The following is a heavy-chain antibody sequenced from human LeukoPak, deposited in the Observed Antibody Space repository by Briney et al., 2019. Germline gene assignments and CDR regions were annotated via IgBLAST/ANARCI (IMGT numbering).Heavy chain of an antibody. CDR3: ARDWGEQWLVDY. CDR1: GYTFASYY. J-gene: IGHJ4*02. CDR2: INPSGGST. D-gene: IGHD6-19*01. Sequence: ASVKVSCNASGYTFASYYMHWVRQAPGQGLEWMGIINPSGGSTSYAQKFQGRVTMTRDTSTSTVYMVLSSLRSEDTAVYYCARDWGEQWLVDYWGQGTLVTVSS. V-gene: IGHV1-46*01.